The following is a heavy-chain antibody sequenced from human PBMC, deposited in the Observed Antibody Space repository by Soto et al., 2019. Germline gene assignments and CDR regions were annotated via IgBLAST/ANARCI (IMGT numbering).Heavy chain of an antibody. D-gene: IGHD3-9*01. CDR3: ARVLTGYYSVFSAFDI. CDR1: GGSISSYY. Sequence: SETLSLTCTVSGGSISSYYWSWIRQPPGKGLEWIGYIYYSGSTNYNPSLRSRVTISVDTSKNQFSLKLSSVTAADTAVYYCARVLTGYYSVFSAFDIWGQGTMVTVSS. CDR2: IYYSGST. J-gene: IGHJ3*02. V-gene: IGHV4-59*01.